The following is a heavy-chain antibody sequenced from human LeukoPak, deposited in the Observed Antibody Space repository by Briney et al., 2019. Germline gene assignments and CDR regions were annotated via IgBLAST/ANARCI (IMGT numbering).Heavy chain of an antibody. D-gene: IGHD1-26*01. CDR3: ARGNSNSGSYYLGFDY. Sequence: GGSLRLSCAASGFTFSSYGMHWVRQAPGKGLEWVAVISYDGSNKYYADSVKGRFTISRDNSKNTLYLQMNSLRAEDTALYHCARGNSNSGSYYLGFDYWGQGTLVTVSS. V-gene: IGHV3-30*03. J-gene: IGHJ4*02. CDR2: ISYDGSNK. CDR1: GFTFSSYG.